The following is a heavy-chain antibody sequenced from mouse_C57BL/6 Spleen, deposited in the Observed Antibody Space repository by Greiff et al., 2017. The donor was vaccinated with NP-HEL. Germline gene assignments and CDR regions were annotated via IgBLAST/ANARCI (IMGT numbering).Heavy chain of an antibody. CDR1: GYAFSSSW. CDR2: INPSSGYT. V-gene: IGHV1-7*01. D-gene: IGHD1-1*01. CDR3: AREGDYYGSFDY. J-gene: IGHJ2*01. Sequence: VQLQQSGPELVKPGASVKISCKASGYAFSSSWMNWVKQRPGQGLEWIGYINPSSGYTKYNQKFKDKATLTADKSSSTAYMQLSSLTYEDSAVYYCAREGDYYGSFDYWGQGTTLTVSS.